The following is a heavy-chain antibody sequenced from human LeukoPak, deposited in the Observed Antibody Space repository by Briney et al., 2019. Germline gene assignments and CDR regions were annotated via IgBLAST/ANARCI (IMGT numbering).Heavy chain of an antibody. Sequence: GGSLRLSCVASGFTFSSYSMNWVRQAPGKGLEWVSYISSSSSTIYYADSVKGRFTISRDNAKNSLYLQMNSLRDEDTAVYYCARDMYPGSLGLFDYWGQGTLVTVSS. V-gene: IGHV3-48*02. CDR1: GFTFSSYS. J-gene: IGHJ4*02. CDR3: ARDMYPGSLGLFDY. CDR2: ISSSSSTI. D-gene: IGHD1-26*01.